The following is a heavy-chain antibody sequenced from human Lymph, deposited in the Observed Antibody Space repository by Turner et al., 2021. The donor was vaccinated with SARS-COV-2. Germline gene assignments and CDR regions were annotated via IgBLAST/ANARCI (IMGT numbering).Heavy chain of an antibody. J-gene: IGHJ4*02. CDR1: GGTISSGDYY. Sequence: QVHLQESVPGLVQPSQPLSLTCTVSGGTISSGDYYWRWIRQPPGKGLEWIGYIYDSGSTYYNTSRKSRVTISVDTSKNQCSLKLSAVNAADTAVYYCARVVVLRRAYFDYWGQGTLVTVSS. CDR2: IYDSGST. D-gene: IGHD2-8*01. V-gene: IGHV4-30-4*01. CDR3: ARVVVLRRAYFDY.